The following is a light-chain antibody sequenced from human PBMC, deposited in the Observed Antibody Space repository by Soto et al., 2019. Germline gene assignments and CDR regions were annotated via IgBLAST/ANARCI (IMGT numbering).Light chain of an antibody. CDR2: DVR. Sequence: QSALTQPASVSGSPGQSITISCTGTSSDVGYYNYVSWYQQHPGKAPKLMIYDVRNRPSGVSNRSSGSKSGNTASLTISGLQAEDDADYYCSSYTSSSTYVFGTGTKVTVL. V-gene: IGLV2-14*03. CDR1: SSDVGYYNY. J-gene: IGLJ1*01. CDR3: SSYTSSSTYV.